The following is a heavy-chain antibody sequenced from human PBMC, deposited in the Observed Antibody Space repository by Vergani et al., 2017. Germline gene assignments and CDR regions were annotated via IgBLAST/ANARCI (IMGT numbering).Heavy chain of an antibody. CDR3: TRHVPCGDGACLHFDH. J-gene: IGHJ4*02. CDR2: IYPGDSDI. V-gene: IGHV5-51*01. Sequence: EVQLVQSGAEVKKPGESLKISCKGSGYSFTNYWIGWVRQMPGKGLEWMGIIYPGDSDIRYSPSFQGQVIMSIDKSITTAYLQWRSLEASDTAIYYCTRHVPCGDGACLHFDHWGQGTQVTVSS. CDR1: GYSFTNYW. D-gene: IGHD2-21*01.